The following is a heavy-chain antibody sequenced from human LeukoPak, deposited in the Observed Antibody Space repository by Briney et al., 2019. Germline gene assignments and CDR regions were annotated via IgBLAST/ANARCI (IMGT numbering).Heavy chain of an antibody. D-gene: IGHD3-10*01. CDR1: GGTFSSYA. CDR2: IIPIFGTA. Sequence: SVKVSCKASGGTFSSYAISWVRQAPGQGLEWMGGIIPIFGTANYAQKFQGRVTITADESTSTAYMELSSLRSEDTAVHYCARARRFGELRSFDYWGQGTLVTVSS. V-gene: IGHV1-69*13. CDR3: ARARRFGELRSFDY. J-gene: IGHJ4*02.